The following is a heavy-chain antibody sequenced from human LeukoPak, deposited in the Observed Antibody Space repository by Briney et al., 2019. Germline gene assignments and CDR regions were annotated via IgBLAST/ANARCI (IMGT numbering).Heavy chain of an antibody. Sequence: GGSLRLSCAASGFTFSSYTMHWVRQAPGKGLEWVSAISGSGGSTYYADSVKGRFTISRDDSKNTLYLQMNTLRAEDAAVYYCAKDYPLDYWGQGALVTVSS. CDR3: AKDYPLDY. CDR1: GFTFSSYT. CDR2: ISGSGGST. J-gene: IGHJ4*02. V-gene: IGHV3-23*01.